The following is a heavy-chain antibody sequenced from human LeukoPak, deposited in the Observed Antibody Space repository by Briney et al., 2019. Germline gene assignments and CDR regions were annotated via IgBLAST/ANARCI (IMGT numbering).Heavy chain of an antibody. CDR1: GFTVSTNY. CDR2: IYSDGST. V-gene: IGHV3-53*01. J-gene: IGHJ3*02. Sequence: PGGSLSLSCAASGFTVSTNYMSWVRQAPGKGLEWFSVIYSDGSTYYADSVKGRFTISRDNSKNTLYLQMHSLRAEDTAVYYWARELGYYGPGFYYREGAFDIWGQGTMVTVSS. D-gene: IGHD3-10*01. CDR3: ARELGYYGPGFYYREGAFDI.